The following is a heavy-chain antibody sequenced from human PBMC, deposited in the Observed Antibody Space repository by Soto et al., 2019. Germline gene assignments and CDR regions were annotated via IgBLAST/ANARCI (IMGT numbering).Heavy chain of an antibody. D-gene: IGHD3-22*01. CDR2: IDPSDSQT. CDR3: ARQIYDSDTGPNFQYYFDS. Sequence: GESLKISCKGSGYSFAGYWITWVRQKPGKGLEWMGRIDPSDSQTYYSPSFRGHVTISVTKSIATVFLQWSSLRASDTAMYYCARQIYDSDTGPNFQYYFDSWGQGTPVTSPQ. J-gene: IGHJ4*02. CDR1: GYSFAGYW. V-gene: IGHV5-10-1*01.